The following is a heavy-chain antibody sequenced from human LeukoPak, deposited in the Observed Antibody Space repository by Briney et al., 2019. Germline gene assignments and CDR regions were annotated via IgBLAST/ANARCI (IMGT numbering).Heavy chain of an antibody. V-gene: IGHV3-33*07. CDR1: GFIFSSYG. Sequence: QSGGSLRLSCAASGFIFSSYGMYWVRQAPGKGLEWVALIWFDGSNKYYADSVKGRFTISRDNSKNTLYLQMNSLRAEDTAVYYCARPQWELPIFDYWGQGTLVTVSS. J-gene: IGHJ4*02. CDR2: IWFDGSNK. CDR3: ARPQWELPIFDY. D-gene: IGHD1-26*01.